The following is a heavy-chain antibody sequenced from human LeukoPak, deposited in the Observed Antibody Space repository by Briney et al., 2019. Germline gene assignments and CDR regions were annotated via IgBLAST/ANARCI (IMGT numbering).Heavy chain of an antibody. Sequence: ASVKVSCKASGYTFTGYYMHWVRQAPGQGLEWMGWINPNSGGTNYAQKFQGRVTMTRDTSISTAYMDLSRLRSDDTAVYYCARADIVGTILTDAFHIWGQGTRVTDSS. D-gene: IGHD5-12*01. CDR2: INPNSGGT. CDR1: GYTFTGYY. CDR3: ARADIVGTILTDAFHI. V-gene: IGHV1-2*02. J-gene: IGHJ3*02.